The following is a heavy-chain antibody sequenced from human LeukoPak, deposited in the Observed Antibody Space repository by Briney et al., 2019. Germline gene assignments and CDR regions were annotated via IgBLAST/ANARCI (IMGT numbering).Heavy chain of an antibody. CDR1: GFTLSSYA. D-gene: IGHD3-10*01. J-gene: IGHJ4*02. Sequence: PGGSLRLSCAASGFTLSSYAMHWVRQAPGKGLEWVSVISADSATTFYADSVKGRFTISRDNAKNTVFLQMSSLRAEDTALYYCARKSASGNYPLDYWGQGTLVTVSS. CDR3: ARKSASGNYPLDY. V-gene: IGHV3-23*01. CDR2: ISADSATT.